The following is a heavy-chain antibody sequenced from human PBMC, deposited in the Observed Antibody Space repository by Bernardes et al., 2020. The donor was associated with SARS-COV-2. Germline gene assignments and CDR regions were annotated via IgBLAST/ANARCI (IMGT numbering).Heavy chain of an antibody. Sequence: GGSLRLSCAASGFTFSSYSMNWVRQAPGKGLEWVSYISSSSSTIYYADSVKGRFTISRDNAKNSLYLQMNSLRAEDTAVYYCARDELLVDAFDIWGQGKMVTVSS. CDR3: ARDELLVDAFDI. CDR2: ISSSSSTI. CDR1: GFTFSSYS. J-gene: IGHJ3*02. V-gene: IGHV3-48*04. D-gene: IGHD2-21*02.